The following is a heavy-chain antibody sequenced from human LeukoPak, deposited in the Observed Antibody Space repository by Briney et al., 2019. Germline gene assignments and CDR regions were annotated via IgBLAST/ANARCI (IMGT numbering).Heavy chain of an antibody. D-gene: IGHD3-10*01. V-gene: IGHV3-23*01. J-gene: IGHJ4*02. CDR2: ISGSGGST. Sequence: SGGSLRLSCAASGFTFSSNAMSWVRQGPGKGLEWVSAISGSGGSTYYADSVKGRFTISTDKSKNTLYLQMNSLRAEDTGVYYCAKLLRGTVVPYFDYWGQGTLVTVSS. CDR1: GFTFSSNA. CDR3: AKLLRGTVVPYFDY.